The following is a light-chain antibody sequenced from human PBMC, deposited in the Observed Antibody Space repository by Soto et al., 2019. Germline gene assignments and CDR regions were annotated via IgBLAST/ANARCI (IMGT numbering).Light chain of an antibody. J-gene: IGLJ2*01. CDR2: TDN. CDR1: TSNIGSNY. Sequence: QSVLTQPPSASGTPGQRVTISCSGSTSNIGSNYVYWYQHLPGTAPKLLIYTDNQRPSGVPDRFSGSKSGTSASLAISGLRSQDEADYFCAAWDDNLTGYWVFGGGTKLTVL. CDR3: AAWDDNLTGYWV. V-gene: IGLV1-47*02.